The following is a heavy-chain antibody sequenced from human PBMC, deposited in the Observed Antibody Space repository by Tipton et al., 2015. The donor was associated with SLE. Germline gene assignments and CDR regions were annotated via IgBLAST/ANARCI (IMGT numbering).Heavy chain of an antibody. V-gene: IGHV3-20*04. J-gene: IGHJ4*02. CDR3: ARDPTSGAY. Sequence: GSLRLSCAASGFTFDDFGMSWVRQAPGKGLEWLCGIMWNGGSTSYADSVKGRFTISRDNAKNSLFPQMNSLRAEDTAIYYCARDPTSGAYWGQGTLVTVSS. D-gene: IGHD1-26*01. CDR1: GFTFDDFG. CDR2: IMWNGGST.